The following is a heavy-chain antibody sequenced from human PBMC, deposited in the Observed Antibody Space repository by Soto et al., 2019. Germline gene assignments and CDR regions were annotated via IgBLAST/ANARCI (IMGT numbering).Heavy chain of an antibody. J-gene: IGHJ4*02. V-gene: IGHV2-5*02. CDR3: AHRREGVYDY. D-gene: IGHD3-16*01. Sequence: QITLKESGPTLVKPTQTLTLTCTLPGFLLSTSGVGVGWIHPPPGKDLEWLALIYWDDDKRYSPSLKSRLTITKDTSKNQVVLTMTNMDPVDTATSYCAHRREGVYDYWGQGTLVTVSS. CDR2: IYWDDDK. CDR1: GFLLSTSGVG.